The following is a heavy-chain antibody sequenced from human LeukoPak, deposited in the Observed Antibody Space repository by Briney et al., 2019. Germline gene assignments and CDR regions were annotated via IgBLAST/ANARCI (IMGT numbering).Heavy chain of an antibody. CDR3: ARVSIRPTPNYGMDV. Sequence: ASVKVSCKASGYTFTDYYMHWVRQAPGQGLEWMGWINPNSGGTNYAQKFQGRVTMTRDTSISTAYMELSRLRSDDTAVYYCARVSIRPTPNYGMDVWGQGTTVTVSS. CDR1: GYTFTDYY. D-gene: IGHD1-1*01. J-gene: IGHJ6*02. V-gene: IGHV1-2*02. CDR2: INPNSGGT.